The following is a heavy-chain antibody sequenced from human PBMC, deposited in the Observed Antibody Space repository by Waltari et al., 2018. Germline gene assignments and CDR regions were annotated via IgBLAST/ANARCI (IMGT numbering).Heavy chain of an antibody. Sequence: QVQLQQWGTGLLKPSETLSLTCAVYGASFSGHYWSWIRQSPGKGLEWIGAVNHSGSTSYNPSLNTRVTISVDTSKNQFSRKRTSVTAADTAVYYCASGRGFGEFLDYYYYYGLDVWGQGATVTVSS. V-gene: IGHV4-34*01. D-gene: IGHD3-10*01. CDR3: ASGRGFGEFLDYYYYYGLDV. CDR2: VNHSGST. CDR1: GASFSGHY. J-gene: IGHJ6*02.